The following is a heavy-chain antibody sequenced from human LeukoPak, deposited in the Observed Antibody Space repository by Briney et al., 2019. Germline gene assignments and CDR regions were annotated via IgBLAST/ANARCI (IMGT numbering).Heavy chain of an antibody. J-gene: IGHJ4*02. CDR1: GVTFSSYA. Sequence: GGSLRLSCAASGVTFSSYAMDWVRQGPGKGLQWVSAISPGTGSTYYADSVKGRFTISRDNSKNTLYLQMNSLRAEDTAVYYCAKAGGNSFFAYWGQGTLVTVSS. D-gene: IGHD1-7*01. CDR2: ISPGTGST. V-gene: IGHV3-23*01. CDR3: AKAGGNSFFAY.